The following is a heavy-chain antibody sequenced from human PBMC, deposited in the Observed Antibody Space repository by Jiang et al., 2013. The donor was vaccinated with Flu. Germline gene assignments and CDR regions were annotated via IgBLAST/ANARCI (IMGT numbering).Heavy chain of an antibody. CDR1: GGSISSSSYY. D-gene: IGHD1-26*01. CDR2: IYYSGST. CDR3: AASGSYGVYFDL. V-gene: IGHV4-39*07. J-gene: IGHJ2*01. Sequence: GPGLVKPSETLSLTCTVSGGSISSSSYYWGWIRQPPGKGLEWIGSIYYSGSTYYNPSLKSRVTISVDTSKNQFSLKLSSVTAADTAVYYCAASGSYGVYFDLWGRGTLVT.